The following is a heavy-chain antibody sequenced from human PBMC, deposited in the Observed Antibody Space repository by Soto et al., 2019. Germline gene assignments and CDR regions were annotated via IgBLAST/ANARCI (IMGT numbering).Heavy chain of an antibody. CDR2: ISYDGSNK. CDR1: GFTFSSYA. Sequence: GGSLRLSCAASGFTFSSYAMHWVRQAPGKGLEWVAVISYDGSNKYYADSVKGRFTISRDNSKNTLYLQMNSLRAEDTAVYYCAREVMDFWSGYNNWFDPWGQGTLVTVSS. D-gene: IGHD3-3*01. CDR3: AREVMDFWSGYNNWFDP. V-gene: IGHV3-30-3*01. J-gene: IGHJ5*02.